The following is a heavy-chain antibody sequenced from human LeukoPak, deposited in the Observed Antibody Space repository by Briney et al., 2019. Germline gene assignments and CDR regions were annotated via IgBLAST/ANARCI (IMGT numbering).Heavy chain of an antibody. Sequence: ASVKVSCKASGYTFTSYDINWVRQATGQGLEWMGWMNPNSGNTGYAQKFQGRVTMTRNTSISTAYMELSSLRSEDTAVYYCARGPDWQRWLQYPQNYYGMDVWGQGTTVTVSS. V-gene: IGHV1-8*01. CDR1: GYTFTSYD. D-gene: IGHD5-24*01. CDR2: MNPNSGNT. CDR3: ARGPDWQRWLQYPQNYYGMDV. J-gene: IGHJ6*02.